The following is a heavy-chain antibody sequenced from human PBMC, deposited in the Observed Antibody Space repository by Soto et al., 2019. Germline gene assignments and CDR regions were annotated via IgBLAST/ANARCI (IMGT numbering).Heavy chain of an antibody. CDR1: GGSFSGYY. Sequence: SETLSLTCAFYGGSFSGYYWSWIRQPPGKGLEWIGEINHSGSTNYNPSLKSRVTISVDTSKNQFSLKLSSVTAADTAVYYCARGGGQRGYSGYDFRYYYYMDVWGKGTTVTVSS. V-gene: IGHV4-34*01. J-gene: IGHJ6*03. CDR2: INHSGST. D-gene: IGHD5-12*01. CDR3: ARGGGQRGYSGYDFRYYYYMDV.